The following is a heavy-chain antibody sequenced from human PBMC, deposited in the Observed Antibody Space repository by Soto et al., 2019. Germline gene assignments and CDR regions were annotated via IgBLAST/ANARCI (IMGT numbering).Heavy chain of an antibody. CDR3: ARGNMDV. CDR2: VSNDGINK. CDR1: GFTFSLFT. J-gene: IGHJ6*02. Sequence: QVQLVESGGGVVQPGRSLRLSCAASGFTFSLFTTHWVRQAPGKGLEWVAVVSNDGINKYYADSVKGRFTISRDNSKNTVYLQMNSLRGEDTAVYYCARGNMDVWGQGTTVSVSS. D-gene: IGHD1-1*01. V-gene: IGHV3-30-3*01.